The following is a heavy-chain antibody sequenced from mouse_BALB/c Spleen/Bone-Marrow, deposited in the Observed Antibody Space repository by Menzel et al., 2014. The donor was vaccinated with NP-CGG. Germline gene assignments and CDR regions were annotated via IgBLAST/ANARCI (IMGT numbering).Heavy chain of an antibody. Sequence: VQLQQSGTELAKPGASVKMSCKASDYTFTTHWMHWVKQRPGQGLEWIGYINPSTGYTDYNQKFKDKATLTADKSSSTAYMQLISLTSEDSAVYYCVRSDYWGHGPTLTVSS. V-gene: IGHV1-7*01. J-gene: IGHJ2*01. CDR1: DYTFTTHW. CDR2: INPSTGYT. CDR3: VRSDY.